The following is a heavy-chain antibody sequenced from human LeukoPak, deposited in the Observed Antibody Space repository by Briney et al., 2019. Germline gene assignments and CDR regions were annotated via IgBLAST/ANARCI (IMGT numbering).Heavy chain of an antibody. D-gene: IGHD3-10*01. V-gene: IGHV1-8*01. CDR3: ARGDYYGSGTKNDY. CDR2: MNPNSGNT. J-gene: IGHJ4*02. CDR1: GYTFTSYD. Sequence: ASVKVSCKASGYTFTSYDINWVRQATGQGLEWMGWMNPNSGNTGYAQKFQGRVTMTRNTSISTAYMELSSLRSKDTAVYYCARGDYYGSGTKNDYWGQGTLVTVSS.